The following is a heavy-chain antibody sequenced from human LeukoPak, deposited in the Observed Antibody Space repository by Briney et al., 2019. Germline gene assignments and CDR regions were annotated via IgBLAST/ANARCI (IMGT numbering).Heavy chain of an antibody. D-gene: IGHD4-17*01. CDR2: VSCYNGNT. J-gene: IGHJ2*01. Sequence: ASVKVSCKASGYTFTSYGISWVRQAPGQGLEWMGWVSCYNGNTNYAQQLQGRVTMTTDTSTSTAYMELRSLRSDDTAVYYCARHKGDYPDWYFDLWGRGTQVTVSP. V-gene: IGHV1-18*01. CDR1: GYTFTSYG. CDR3: ARHKGDYPDWYFDL.